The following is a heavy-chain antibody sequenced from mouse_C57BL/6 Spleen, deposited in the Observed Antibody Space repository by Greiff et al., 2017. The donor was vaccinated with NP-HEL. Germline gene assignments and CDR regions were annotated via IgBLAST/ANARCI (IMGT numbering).Heavy chain of an antibody. D-gene: IGHD2-4*01. J-gene: IGHJ3*01. Sequence: VQLQQSGAELVRPGASVKLSCTASGFNFTDYYMHWVKQRPEQGLEWIGRIDPEDGDTEYAPKFQGKATMTADTSSNTAYLQLSSLTSEDTAFYYSTTGYYDYDRFAYWGQGTLVTVSA. CDR2: IDPEDGDT. CDR1: GFNFTDYY. CDR3: TTGYYDYDRFAY. V-gene: IGHV14-1*01.